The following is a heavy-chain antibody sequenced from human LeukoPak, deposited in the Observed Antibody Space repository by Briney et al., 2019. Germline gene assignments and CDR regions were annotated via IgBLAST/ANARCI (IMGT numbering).Heavy chain of an antibody. J-gene: IGHJ3*02. CDR3: ARDPDLTGYSILDAFDI. CDR2: ISSSSNYI. D-gene: IGHD3-9*01. V-gene: IGHV3-21*01. Sequence: GGPLRLSCAASGFTFSSYSMNWVRQAPGKGLEWVSSISSSSNYISYADSVKGRFTISRDNAKNSLYLQMNSLRAEHTAVYYCARDPDLTGYSILDAFDIWGQGTMVTVSS. CDR1: GFTFSSYS.